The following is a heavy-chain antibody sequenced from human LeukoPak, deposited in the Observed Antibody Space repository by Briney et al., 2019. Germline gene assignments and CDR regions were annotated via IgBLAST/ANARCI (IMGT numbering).Heavy chain of an antibody. D-gene: IGHD3-10*01. CDR1: GGSISSYY. V-gene: IGHV4-4*07. CDR3: ARDRVGSGSYSFDY. Sequence: SETLSLTCTVSGGSISSYYWSWIRQPAGKGLEWIGRIYTSGSTNYNPSLKSRVTMSVDTSKNQFSLKLSSVTAADTAVYYCARDRVGSGSYSFDYWGKGTLVTVSS. CDR2: IYTSGST. J-gene: IGHJ4*02.